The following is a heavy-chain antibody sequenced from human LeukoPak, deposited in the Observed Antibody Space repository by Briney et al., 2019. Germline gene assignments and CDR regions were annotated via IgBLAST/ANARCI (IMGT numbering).Heavy chain of an antibody. D-gene: IGHD5-12*01. CDR3: AGQPWGYHGWFDP. J-gene: IGHJ5*02. CDR1: GGSIINTNYY. CDR2: ITYPGST. Sequence: SETLSLTCTVSGGSIINTNYYWAWIRQPPGRGLEWMGGITYPGSTYCKPSLKSRLTISIDTSNNQFFLKLTSVTAEDTAVYYCAGQPWGYHGWFDPWGQGSLVTVSS. V-gene: IGHV4-39*01.